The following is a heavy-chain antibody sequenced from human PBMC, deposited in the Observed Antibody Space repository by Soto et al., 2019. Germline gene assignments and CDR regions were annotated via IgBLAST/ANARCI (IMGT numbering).Heavy chain of an antibody. CDR2: IDPSDSYT. Sequence: PGESLKISCKGSGYSFTSYWIGWVRQMPGKGLEWMGRIDPSDSYTNYSPSFQGHVTISADKSISTAYLQWSSLKASDTAMYYCARIWFGEKVFDYWGQGTLVTVSS. J-gene: IGHJ4*02. D-gene: IGHD3-10*01. V-gene: IGHV5-10-1*01. CDR1: GYSFTSYW. CDR3: ARIWFGEKVFDY.